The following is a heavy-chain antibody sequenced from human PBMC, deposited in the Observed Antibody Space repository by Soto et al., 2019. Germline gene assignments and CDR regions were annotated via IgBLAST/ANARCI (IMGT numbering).Heavy chain of an antibody. V-gene: IGHV4-39*01. CDR2: IYYSGST. D-gene: IGHD5-18*01. J-gene: IGHJ4*02. CDR3: ARLGPVDTAMD. CDR1: GGSISSSSYY. Sequence: QLQLQESGPGLVKPSETLSLTCTVSGGSISSSSYYWGWIRQPPGKGLEWIGSIYYSGSTYYNPSVKRRVTISVNTSKNQFSLKLRSVTAADTAVDYWARLGPVDTAMDWCQGTLVTVSS.